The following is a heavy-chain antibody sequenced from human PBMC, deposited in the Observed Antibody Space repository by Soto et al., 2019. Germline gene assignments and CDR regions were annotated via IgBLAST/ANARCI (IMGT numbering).Heavy chain of an antibody. CDR1: GGSFSGYY. V-gene: IGHV4-34*01. Sequence: QVQLQQWGAGLLKPSETLSLTCAVYGGSFSGYYWSWIRQPPGKGLEWIGEINHSGSSNYNPSLKSRVTISVDTSKNQCSLKLSSVTAADTAVYYCARVVIAVAGGWFDPWGQGTLVTVSS. CDR2: INHSGSS. J-gene: IGHJ5*02. D-gene: IGHD6-19*01. CDR3: ARVVIAVAGGWFDP.